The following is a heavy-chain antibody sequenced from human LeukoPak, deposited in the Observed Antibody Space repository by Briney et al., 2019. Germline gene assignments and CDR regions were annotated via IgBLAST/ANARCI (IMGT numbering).Heavy chain of an antibody. Sequence: PSGTLSLTCAVSGGSISSSNWWSWVRQPPGKGLEWIGEIYHSGSTNYNPSLKSRVTISVDKSKNQFSLKLSSVAAADTAVYYCASSGSYYYYYYMDVWGKGTTVTVSS. J-gene: IGHJ6*03. V-gene: IGHV4-4*02. CDR1: GGSISSSNW. D-gene: IGHD1-26*01. CDR3: ASSGSYYYYYYMDV. CDR2: IYHSGST.